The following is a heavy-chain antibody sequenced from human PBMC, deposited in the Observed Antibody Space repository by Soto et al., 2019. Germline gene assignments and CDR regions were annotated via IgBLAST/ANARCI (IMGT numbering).Heavy chain of an antibody. Sequence: PSETLSLTCTVSGGSISSGGYYWSWIRQHPGKGLEWIGYIYYSGSTYYNPSLESRVTISVDTSKNQFSLKLSSVTAADTAVYYCARDLSSGGGYYFDYWGQGTLVTVSS. CDR3: ARDLSSGGGYYFDY. CDR2: IYYSGST. V-gene: IGHV4-31*03. J-gene: IGHJ4*02. D-gene: IGHD6-25*01. CDR1: GGSISSGGYY.